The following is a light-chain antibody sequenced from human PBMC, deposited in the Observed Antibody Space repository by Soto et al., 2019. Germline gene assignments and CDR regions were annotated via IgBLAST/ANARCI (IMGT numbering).Light chain of an antibody. CDR2: DAS. CDR1: QSIGTC. CDR3: QQCYWHWT. V-gene: IGKV1-5*01. J-gene: IGKJ1*01. Sequence: EIQLSPSPSTPSASVGNSVTITCRASQSIGTCLAWYQQNPGKAPKLLISDASTLERGVPSRFGGSGSGTEFTLSISSLQPDDFATYYCQQCYWHWTFGQGTKVDIK.